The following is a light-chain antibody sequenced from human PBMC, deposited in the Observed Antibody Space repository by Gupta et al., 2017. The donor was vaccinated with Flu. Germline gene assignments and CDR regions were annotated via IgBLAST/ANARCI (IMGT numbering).Light chain of an antibody. CDR3: QHEDNVPPT. V-gene: IGKV1-33*01. J-gene: IGKJ3*01. CDR2: DAS. Sequence: DTQMTQSPSSLSASVGDRVVITCQASQDINNYLNWYQQKSGKAPKLLIYDASKLETGVPSRFSGSGSGTDFTFTISSLQPEDIATYYCQHEDNVPPTFGHGTTVDIK. CDR1: QDINNY.